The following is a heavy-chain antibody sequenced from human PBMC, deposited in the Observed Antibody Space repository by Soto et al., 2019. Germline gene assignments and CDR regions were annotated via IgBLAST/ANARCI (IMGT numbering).Heavy chain of an antibody. V-gene: IGHV1-3*01. CDR3: ARENQTPGRAFDI. J-gene: IGHJ3*02. CDR1: GYILTTYA. CDR2: INGVNGDT. Sequence: QVRLVQSGPEVKETGASVKVSCQASGYILTTYALHWVRQAPGQRLEWMGWINGVNGDTKYSQKFQGRLTITRDTSANEAYMELSSLQSEDTAVFYCARENQTPGRAFDIWGQGTLVTVSS.